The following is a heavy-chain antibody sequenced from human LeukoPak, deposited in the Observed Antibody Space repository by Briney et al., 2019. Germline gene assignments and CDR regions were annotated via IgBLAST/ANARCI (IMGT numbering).Heavy chain of an antibody. D-gene: IGHD6-19*01. V-gene: IGHV3-30*18. CDR3: AKADQPIAVAGTGFDY. CDR1: GFTFSSYG. Sequence: PGGSLRLSCAASGFTFSSYGMHWVRQAPGKGLEWVAVISYDGSNKYYADSVKGRFTISRDNSKNTLYLQMNSLRAEDTAVYYCAKADQPIAVAGTGFDYWGQGTLVTVSS. J-gene: IGHJ4*02. CDR2: ISYDGSNK.